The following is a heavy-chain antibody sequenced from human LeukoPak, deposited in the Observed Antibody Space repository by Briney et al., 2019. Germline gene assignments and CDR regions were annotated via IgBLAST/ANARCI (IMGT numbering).Heavy chain of an antibody. V-gene: IGHV3-53*01. CDR3: AKHSLLAYYFDY. CDR2: IYSGGST. J-gene: IGHJ4*02. CDR1: GFTVSSNY. Sequence: PGGSLRLSCAASGFTVSSNYMSWVRQAPGKGLEWVSVIYSGGSTYYADSVKGRFTISRDNSKNTLYLQMNSLRAEDTAVYYCAKHSLLAYYFDYWGQGTLVTVST. D-gene: IGHD6-13*01.